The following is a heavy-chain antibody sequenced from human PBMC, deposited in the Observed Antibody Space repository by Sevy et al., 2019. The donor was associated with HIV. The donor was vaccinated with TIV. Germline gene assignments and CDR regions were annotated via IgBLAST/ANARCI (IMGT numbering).Heavy chain of an antibody. Sequence: GGSLRLSCAASGITFSDHYMSWIRQAPGKGLEWVAYITNSGTTKYHADSVKGRFTISRDNARNSLYLQMNSLTADGAAVYYCVRDSPYTSDDHWYFGIDVWGQGTTVTVSS. V-gene: IGHV3-11*01. CDR3: VRDSPYTSDDHWYFGIDV. D-gene: IGHD3-22*01. CDR2: ITNSGTTK. CDR1: GITFSDHY. J-gene: IGHJ6*02.